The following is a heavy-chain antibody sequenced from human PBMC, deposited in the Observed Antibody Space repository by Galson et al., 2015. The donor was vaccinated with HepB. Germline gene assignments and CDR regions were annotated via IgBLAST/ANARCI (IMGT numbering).Heavy chain of an antibody. Sequence: SLRLSCAASGFTFSNAWMSWVRQAPGKGLEWVGRIKSKTDGGTTDYAAPVKGRFTISRDDSKNTLYLQMNSLKTEDTAVYYCTTEFVSSYNWNYVPKYYWGQGTLVTVSS. J-gene: IGHJ4*02. D-gene: IGHD1-7*01. CDR1: GFTFSNAW. CDR3: TTEFVSSYNWNYVPKYY. V-gene: IGHV3-15*01. CDR2: IKSKTDGGTT.